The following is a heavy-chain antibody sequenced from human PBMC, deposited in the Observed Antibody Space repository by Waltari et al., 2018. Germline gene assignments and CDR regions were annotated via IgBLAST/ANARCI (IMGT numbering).Heavy chain of an antibody. V-gene: IGHV3-74*01. J-gene: IGHJ5*01. CDR2: VNNDGSDT. CDR1: GFTFGSYW. CDR3: VRDRPHNWFDP. Sequence: EEQVVESGGGLVQPGGSLRLSCAASGFTFGSYWMHWVRQGPGKGLVWVSRVNNDGSDTIYADFVKGRFTISRDNAKNTVYLQMNSLRVDDTAIYYCVRDRPHNWFDPWGQGTLVTVSS.